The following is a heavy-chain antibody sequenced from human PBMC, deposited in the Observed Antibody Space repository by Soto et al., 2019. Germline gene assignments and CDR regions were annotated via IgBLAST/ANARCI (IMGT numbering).Heavy chain of an antibody. CDR2: IYSGGST. D-gene: IGHD3-22*01. Sequence: LRLSCAASGFTVSSNYMSWVRQAPGKGLEWVSVIYSGGSTYYADSVKGRFTISRDNSKNTLHLQMNSLRAEDTAVYYCARGGYYYDSSGYYFDYWGQGTLVTVSS. CDR3: ARGGYYYDSSGYYFDY. CDR1: GFTVSSNY. V-gene: IGHV3-53*01. J-gene: IGHJ4*02.